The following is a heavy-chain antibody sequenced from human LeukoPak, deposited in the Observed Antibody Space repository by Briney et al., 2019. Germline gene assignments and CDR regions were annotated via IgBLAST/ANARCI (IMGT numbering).Heavy chain of an antibody. D-gene: IGHD3-10*01. CDR3: ARGLPPFPTLMVRGVTRRGNFDY. CDR2: IYYSGST. V-gene: IGHV4-30-4*01. Sequence: PSQTLSLTCTVSGGSISSGDYYWSWIRQPPGKGLEWIGYIYYSGSTYYNPSLKSRVTISVDTSKNQFSLKLSSVTAADTAVYYCARGLPPFPTLMVRGVTRRGNFDYWGQGTLVTVSS. J-gene: IGHJ4*02. CDR1: GGSISSGDYY.